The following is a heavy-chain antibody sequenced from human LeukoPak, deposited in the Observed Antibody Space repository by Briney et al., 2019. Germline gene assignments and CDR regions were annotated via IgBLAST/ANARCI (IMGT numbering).Heavy chain of an antibody. D-gene: IGHD6-6*01. V-gene: IGHV5-51*01. J-gene: IGHJ4*02. CDR2: MSVRDSRP. Sequence: GESLKISCKASGYKFIDSWIGWVRQMPGKGLEWMAIMSVRDSRPQYSPSFEGQVTISADKSISTAYLQWSSLKAPDTAIYYCAKPEYFAAHYWGQGTLVTVST. CDR3: AKPEYFAAHY. CDR1: GYKFIDSW.